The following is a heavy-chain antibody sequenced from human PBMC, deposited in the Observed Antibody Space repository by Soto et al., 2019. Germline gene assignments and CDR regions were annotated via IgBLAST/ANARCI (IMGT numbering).Heavy chain of an antibody. J-gene: IGHJ5*02. CDR3: ARDLMSGIAAAGGPAAGWFDP. D-gene: IGHD6-13*01. CDR1: GYTFTSYA. V-gene: IGHV1-3*01. CDR2: INAGNGNT. Sequence: ASVKVSCKASGYTFTSYAMHWVRQAPGQRLEWMGWINAGNGNTKYLQKFQGRVTITRDTSASTAYMELSSLRSEDTAVYYCARDLMSGIAAAGGPAAGWFDPWGQGTLVTVSS.